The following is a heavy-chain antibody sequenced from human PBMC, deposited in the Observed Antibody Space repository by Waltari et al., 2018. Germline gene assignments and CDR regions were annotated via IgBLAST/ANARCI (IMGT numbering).Heavy chain of an antibody. CDR3: ARVQYSSSPAFDY. D-gene: IGHD6-6*01. J-gene: IGHJ4*02. Sequence: QVQLQESGPGLVKPSETLSLTCTVSGGSISSYYWSWIRQPPGKGLEWIWYIYYSGSTNYNPSLKSPVTISVDTSKNQFSLKLSSVTAADTAVYYCARVQYSSSPAFDYWGQGTLVTVSS. V-gene: IGHV4-59*01. CDR1: GGSISSYY. CDR2: IYYSGST.